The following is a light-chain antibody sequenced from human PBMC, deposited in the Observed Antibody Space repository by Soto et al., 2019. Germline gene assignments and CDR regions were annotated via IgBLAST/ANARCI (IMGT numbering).Light chain of an antibody. CDR3: QQRSEWPLCX. J-gene: IGKJ2*02. V-gene: IGKV3-11*01. Sequence: EVILTQSPGTLSLSPGDRATLSCRASQSVSSYLAWYQQKPGQAPRLLIYDVSNRATGIPARFSGSGSGTDFTLTISSLEPEDFAVYFCQQRSEWPLCXFGQGTKLEIK. CDR1: QSVSSY. CDR2: DVS.